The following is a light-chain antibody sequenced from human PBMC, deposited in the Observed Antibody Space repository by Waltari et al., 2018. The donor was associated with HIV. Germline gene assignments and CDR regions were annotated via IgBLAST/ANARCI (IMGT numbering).Light chain of an antibody. CDR3: QQYNNWPRT. J-gene: IGKJ2*01. CDR1: QSISGN. CDR2: GAS. Sequence: EIVMTQSPVTLSVSPGERATLSCRACQSISGNLAWYQQKPGQAPRLLIYGASTRATGIPARFSGSGSGTEFTLTISSLQSEDFAVYYCQQYNNWPRTFGQGTKLEIK. V-gene: IGKV3-15*01.